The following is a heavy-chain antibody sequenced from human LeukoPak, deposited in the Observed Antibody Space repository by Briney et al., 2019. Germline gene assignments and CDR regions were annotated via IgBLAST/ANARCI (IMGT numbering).Heavy chain of an antibody. J-gene: IGHJ4*02. CDR1: GYVFTAYY. CDR3: ATDEEMTSGSGAGYCFEH. D-gene: IGHD3-10*01. V-gene: IGHV1-2*02. CDR2: INPNTDGT. Sequence: ASVKVSCKASGYVFTAYYNHWVRRAPGQTLEWLAWINPNTDGTNYAQNFQGRVTLTRATSISTAYIELRGLRCDDTALYSSATDEEMTSGSGAGYCFEHWGQGTLVTVSS.